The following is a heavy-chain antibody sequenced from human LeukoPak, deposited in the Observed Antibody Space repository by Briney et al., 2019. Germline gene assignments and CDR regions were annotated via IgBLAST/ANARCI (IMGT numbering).Heavy chain of an antibody. CDR2: ISSSSSYI. CDR1: GFTFSSYS. D-gene: IGHD6-19*01. J-gene: IGHJ6*03. CDR3: ARDLAVAGTSYYYYYYYMDV. Sequence: GGSLRLSCAASGFTFSSYSMNWVRQAPGKGLEWVSSISSSSSYIYYADSVKGRFTISRDNAKNSLYLQMNSLRAEDTAVYYCARDLAVAGTSYYYYYYYMDVWGKGTTVTVSS. V-gene: IGHV3-21*01.